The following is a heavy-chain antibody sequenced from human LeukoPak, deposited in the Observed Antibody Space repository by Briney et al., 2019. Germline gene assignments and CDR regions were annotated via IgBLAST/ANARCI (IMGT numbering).Heavy chain of an antibody. V-gene: IGHV3-21*04. CDR3: AKANGNWNDRLFDY. D-gene: IGHD1-20*01. CDR2: ISSSSSYI. CDR1: GFTFSSYS. J-gene: IGHJ4*02. Sequence: KPGGSLRISCAASGFTFSSYSMNWVRQAPGKGLEWVSSISSSSSYIYYADSVKGRFTISRDNSKNTLYLQMNSLRAEGTAVYYCAKANGNWNDRLFDYWGQGTLVTVSS.